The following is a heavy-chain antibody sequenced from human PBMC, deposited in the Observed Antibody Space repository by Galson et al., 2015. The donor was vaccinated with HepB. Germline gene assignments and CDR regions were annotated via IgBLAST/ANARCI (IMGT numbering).Heavy chain of an antibody. D-gene: IGHD6-13*01. J-gene: IGHJ4*02. CDR3: AKDWVSDY. V-gene: IGHV3-23*01. Sequence: SLRLSCAASGFTFSSYAMRWVRQAPGKGLEWVSAISGSGGSTYYADSVKGRCTISRDNSKNTLYLQMNSLRAEYTAVYYCAKDWVSDYWGQGTLVTVSS. CDR1: GFTFSSYA. CDR2: ISGSGGST.